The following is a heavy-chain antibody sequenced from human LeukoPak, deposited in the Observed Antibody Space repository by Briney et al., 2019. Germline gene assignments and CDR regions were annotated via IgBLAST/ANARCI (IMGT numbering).Heavy chain of an antibody. CDR1: GYSISSGYY. Sequence: PSGTLSLTCAVSGYSISSGYYWGWIRQPPGKGLEWIGSIYHSGSTYYNPSLKSRVTISVDTSKNQFSLKLSSVTAADTAVYYCARGLGDYSAAPWGQGTLVTVSS. V-gene: IGHV4-38-2*01. J-gene: IGHJ5*02. D-gene: IGHD1-26*01. CDR3: ARGLGDYSAAP. CDR2: IYHSGST.